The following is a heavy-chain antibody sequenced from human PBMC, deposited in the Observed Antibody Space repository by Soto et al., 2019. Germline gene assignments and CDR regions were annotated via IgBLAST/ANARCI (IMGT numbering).Heavy chain of an antibody. J-gene: IGHJ4*02. CDR2: IAAGNGNT. CDR1: GYIFTGYA. Sequence: QVQLVQSGTEARKPGASVKVSCRASGYIFTGYAIQWVRQAPGQRLEWMGWIAAGNGNTRYSQKFQDRVTISRDISASTAYMELTSLRSEDTAIYYCATTASGTNYFDQWGQGTLVTVYS. D-gene: IGHD4-4*01. CDR3: ATTASGTNYFDQ. V-gene: IGHV1-3*01.